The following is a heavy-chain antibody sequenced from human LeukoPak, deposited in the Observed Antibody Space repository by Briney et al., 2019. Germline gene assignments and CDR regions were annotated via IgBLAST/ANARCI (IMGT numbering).Heavy chain of an antibody. V-gene: IGHV3-30-3*01. CDR1: GFTFSSYA. CDR3: ARTRRPYGPHYYFDY. D-gene: IGHD4-17*01. Sequence: GSLRLSCAASGFTFSSYAMHWVRQAPGKGLEWVAVISYDGSNKYYADSVKGRFTISRDNSKNTLYLQMNSLRAEDTAMYYCARTRRPYGPHYYFDYWGQGTLVTVSS. CDR2: ISYDGSNK. J-gene: IGHJ4*02.